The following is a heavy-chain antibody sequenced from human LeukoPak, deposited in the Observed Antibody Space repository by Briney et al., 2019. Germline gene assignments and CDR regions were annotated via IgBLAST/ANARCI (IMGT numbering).Heavy chain of an antibody. CDR3: AKESTVTTLPDY. CDR1: GGTFSSYA. D-gene: IGHD4-11*01. Sequence: SCKASGGTFSSYAISWVRQAPGKGLEWVSAISGSGGSTNYADSVKGRFTISRDYSKNTLYLQMNSLRAEDTAVYYCAKESTVTTLPDYWGQGTLVTVSS. CDR2: ISGSGGST. V-gene: IGHV3-23*01. J-gene: IGHJ4*02.